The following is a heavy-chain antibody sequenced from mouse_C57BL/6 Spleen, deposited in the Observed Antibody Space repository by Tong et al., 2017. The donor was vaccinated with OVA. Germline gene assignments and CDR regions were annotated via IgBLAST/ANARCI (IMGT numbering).Heavy chain of an antibody. CDR2: INPSNGGT. CDR3: ARDYYGSSWGYYFDY. Sequence: EQLQESGTELVKPGASVKLSCKASGYTFTSYWMHWVKQRPGQGLEWIGNINPSNGGTNYNEKFKSKATLTVDKSSSTAYMQLSSLTSEDSAVYYCARDYYGSSWGYYFDYWGQGTTLTVSS. V-gene: IGHV1-53*01. J-gene: IGHJ2*01. CDR1: GYTFTSYW. D-gene: IGHD1-1*01.